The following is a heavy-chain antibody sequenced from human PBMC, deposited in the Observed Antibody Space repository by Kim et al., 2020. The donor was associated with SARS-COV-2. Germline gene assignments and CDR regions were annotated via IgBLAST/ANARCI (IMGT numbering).Heavy chain of an antibody. V-gene: IGHV7-4-1*02. CDR3: ARDRPAAAGYYYYYYGMDV. D-gene: IGHD6-13*01. J-gene: IGHJ6*02. Sequence: ASVKVSCKASGYTFTSYAMNWVRQAPGQGLEWMGWINTNTGNPTYAQGFTGRFVFSLDTSVSTAYLQISSLKAEDTAVYYCARDRPAAAGYYYYYYGMDVWGQGTTVTVSS. CDR1: GYTFTSYA. CDR2: INTNTGNP.